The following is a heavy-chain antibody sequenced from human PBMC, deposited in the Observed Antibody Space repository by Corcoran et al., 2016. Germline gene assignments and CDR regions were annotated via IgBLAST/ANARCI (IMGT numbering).Heavy chain of an antibody. CDR3: ARGGGGRQYFYY. V-gene: IGHV6-1*01. CDR2: TYYRSKWNN. Sequence: QVQLQQSGPGLMKPSQTLSLTCAISGDSVSSNSANWNWIRQSPSRGLEWLGRTYYRSKWNNEYKGSMKSRITINTDTSKNQFSLQLNGVTPEDTAVYYCARGGGGRQYFYYWGHGILVTVSS. D-gene: IGHD3-16*01. CDR1: GDSVSSNSAN. J-gene: IGHJ4*01.